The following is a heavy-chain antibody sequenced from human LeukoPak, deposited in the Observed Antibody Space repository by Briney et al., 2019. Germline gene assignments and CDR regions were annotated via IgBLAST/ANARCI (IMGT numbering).Heavy chain of an antibody. J-gene: IGHJ1*01. Sequence: PGGSLRLSCAASGFTLGDYDIHWVRQAPGKGPEWVSGISWNSGSIGYADSVKGRFTISRDNAKNSLYLQMNSLSAEDTALYYCAKLTGSYATSGPGWGQGPLATVSS. CDR2: ISWNSGSI. CDR3: AKLTGSYATSGPG. D-gene: IGHD3-22*01. V-gene: IGHV3-9*01. CDR1: GFTLGDYD.